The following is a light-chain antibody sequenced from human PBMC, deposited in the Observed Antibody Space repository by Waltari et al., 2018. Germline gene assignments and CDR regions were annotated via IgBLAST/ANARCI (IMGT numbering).Light chain of an antibody. CDR1: QSISNT. Sequence: DIVMTQSPPTLSVSPGERATLSCRASQSISNTLAWYQQKPGQAPRLLIYGASTRATGIPARFSGSGSGTEFTLSISSLQSEDFVVYYCQHYNNWPITFGQGTRLEIK. V-gene: IGKV3-15*01. J-gene: IGKJ5*01. CDR2: GAS. CDR3: QHYNNWPIT.